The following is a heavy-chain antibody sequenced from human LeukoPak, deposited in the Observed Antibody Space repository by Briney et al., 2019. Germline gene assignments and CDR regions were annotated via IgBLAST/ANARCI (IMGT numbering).Heavy chain of an antibody. J-gene: IGHJ3*02. V-gene: IGHV3-73*01. D-gene: IGHD3-3*01. CDR3: TRHRTDYYINDFWRYAFDI. CDR2: IRSKANSYAT. Sequence: GGSLKLSCAASGFTFSGSAMHWVRQASGKGLEWVGRIRSKANSYATAYAASVKGRFTISRDDSKNTAYLQMNSLKTEDTAVYYCTRHRTDYYINDFWRYAFDIWGQGTMVTVSS. CDR1: GFTFSGSA.